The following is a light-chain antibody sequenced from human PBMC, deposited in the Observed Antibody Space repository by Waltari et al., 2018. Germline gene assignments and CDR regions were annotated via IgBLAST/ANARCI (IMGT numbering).Light chain of an antibody. CDR2: KDI. CDR1: ALPKQY. CDR3: QSADSSGTRV. J-gene: IGLJ3*02. Sequence: SYELTQPPSASVSPGQTARITCSGDALPKQYAYWYHQKPGQAPVLGIYKDIERPSGIPERFSGSSSGTAVTLTISGVQAEDEADYYCQSADSSGTRVFGGGTKLTVL. V-gene: IGLV3-25*03.